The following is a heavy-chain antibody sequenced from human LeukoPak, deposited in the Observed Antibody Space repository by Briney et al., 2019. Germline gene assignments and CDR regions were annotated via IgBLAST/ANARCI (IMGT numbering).Heavy chain of an antibody. CDR3: ASQSSSSWTYYFDY. CDR1: GGSISSYY. D-gene: IGHD6-13*01. Sequence: ASETLSLTCTVSGGSISSYYWSWIRQPPGKGLEWIGYIYYSGSTNYNPSLKSRVTISVDTSKNQFSLKLSSVTAADTAVYYCASQSSSSWTYYFDYWGQGTLVTVSS. CDR2: IYYSGST. V-gene: IGHV4-59*08. J-gene: IGHJ4*02.